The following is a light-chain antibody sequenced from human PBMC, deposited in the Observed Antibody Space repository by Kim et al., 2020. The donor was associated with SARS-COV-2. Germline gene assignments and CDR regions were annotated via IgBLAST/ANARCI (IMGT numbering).Light chain of an antibody. V-gene: IGKV2-24*01. CDR2: KIS. CDR1: QSLVNSDGNTY. J-gene: IGKJ1*01. Sequence: DIVMTQTPLSSPVTLGQPASISCRSSQSLVNSDGNTYLSWLQQRPGQSPRLIIYKISNRFSGVSDRFSGSGAGTYFTLKISRLEAVVFGVYYCLPFTQFPWTFGQETMVHI. CDR3: LPFTQFPWT.